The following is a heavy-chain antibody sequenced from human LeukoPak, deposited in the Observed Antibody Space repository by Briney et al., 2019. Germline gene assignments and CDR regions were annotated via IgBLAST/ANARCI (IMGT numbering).Heavy chain of an antibody. CDR2: INQGGSEA. Sequence: GGSLRLSCAASGFTFRTYWMSWVRQAPGKGLEWVASINQGGSEAYYVESVKGRFTISRDNAMNSFFLQMNSLRAEDTAVYYCARGIGLQYDTSGYYYYAFDMWGQGTMVTVSS. D-gene: IGHD3-22*01. J-gene: IGHJ3*02. CDR3: ARGIGLQYDTSGYYYYAFDM. CDR1: GFTFRTYW. V-gene: IGHV3-7*01.